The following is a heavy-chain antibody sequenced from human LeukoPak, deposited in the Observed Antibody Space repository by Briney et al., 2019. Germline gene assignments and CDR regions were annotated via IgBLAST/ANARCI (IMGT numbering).Heavy chain of an antibody. CDR2: IGSRGDDI. Sequence: GGSLRLSCTASGFSFGYYWMTWVRQAPGKGLEWVSVIGSRGDDIHYADSVEGRFAISRDNSKNTVYLQMNSLRVEDAAVYYCATRLPLYGMDVWGQGTTVTVSS. D-gene: IGHD2-15*01. CDR3: ATRLPLYGMDV. V-gene: IGHV3-23*01. J-gene: IGHJ6*02. CDR1: GFSFGYYW.